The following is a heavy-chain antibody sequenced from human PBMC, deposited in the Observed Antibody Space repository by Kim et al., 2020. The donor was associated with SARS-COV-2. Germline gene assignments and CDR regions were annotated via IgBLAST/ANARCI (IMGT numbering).Heavy chain of an antibody. D-gene: IGHD3-22*01. CDR3: ARDPSTYYYDSSGYYRVATPEYYYYGMDV. Sequence: GGSLRLSCAASGFTFSDYYMSWIRQAPGKGLEWVSYISSSSSNKNYADSVKGRFTISRDNAKNSLYLQMNSLRAEDTAVYYCARDPSTYYYDSSGYYRVATPEYYYYGMDVWGQGTTVTVSS. CDR1: GFTFSDYY. CDR2: ISSSSSNK. V-gene: IGHV3-11*05. J-gene: IGHJ6*02.